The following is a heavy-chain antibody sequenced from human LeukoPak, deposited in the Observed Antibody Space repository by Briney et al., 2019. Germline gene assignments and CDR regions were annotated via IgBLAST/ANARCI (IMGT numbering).Heavy chain of an antibody. CDR1: GGSISSYY. D-gene: IGHD3-22*01. Sequence: NPSETLSLTCTVSGGSISSYYWSWIRQPPGKGLEWIGYIYYSGSTNYNPSLKSRVTISVDTSKNQFSLKLSSVTAADTAVYYCARVPSGEDSDIGTSSGYYRRKNYFDYWGQGTLVTVSS. V-gene: IGHV4-59*01. CDR3: ARVPSGEDSDIGTSSGYYRRKNYFDY. J-gene: IGHJ4*02. CDR2: IYYSGST.